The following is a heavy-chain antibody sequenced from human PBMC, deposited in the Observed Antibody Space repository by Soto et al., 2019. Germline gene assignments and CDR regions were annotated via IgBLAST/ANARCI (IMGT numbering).Heavy chain of an antibody. CDR3: ASYIEGGGGRGY. CDR1: GGSITGYH. J-gene: IGHJ4*02. CDR2: TQGSGIT. D-gene: IGHD1-26*01. V-gene: IGHV4-59*01. Sequence: QVQLQESDPGLVKPSETLSLTCTVSGGSITGYHWSWIRQPPGKGLEWIGYTQGSGITNYNPSLQSRVTISVDTSKNHFSLKLSSVTASDTAVYYCASYIEGGGGRGYWGQGHLLTVSS.